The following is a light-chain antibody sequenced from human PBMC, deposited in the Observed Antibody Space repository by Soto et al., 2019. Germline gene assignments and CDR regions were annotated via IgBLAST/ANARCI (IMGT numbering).Light chain of an antibody. CDR3: QQYKNYPFP. J-gene: IGKJ3*01. CDR1: QSISSW. CDR2: DAS. V-gene: IGKV1-5*01. Sequence: DIQMTQSPSTLSASVGDRVSITCRASQSISSWLAWYQQKPGKAPKLLIYDASSLQSGVPSRFSGSESGAEFTLTISGLQPDDFATYYCQQYKNYPFPFGPGTKVAI.